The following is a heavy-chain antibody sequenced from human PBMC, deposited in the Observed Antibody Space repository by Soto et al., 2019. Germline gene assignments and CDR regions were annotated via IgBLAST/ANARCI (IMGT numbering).Heavy chain of an antibody. CDR3: ATRGSHLYAFDI. V-gene: IGHV3-30*03. CDR1: GFTFSSYG. Sequence: GGSLRLSCAASGFTFSSYGMHWVRQAPGKGLEWVAVISYDGSNEYDADSGKGRFTISRDNSKNTLYLQMNSLRAEDTAVCYCATRGSHLYAFDIWGQGTMVTVSS. CDR2: ISYDGSNE. J-gene: IGHJ3*02. D-gene: IGHD1-26*01.